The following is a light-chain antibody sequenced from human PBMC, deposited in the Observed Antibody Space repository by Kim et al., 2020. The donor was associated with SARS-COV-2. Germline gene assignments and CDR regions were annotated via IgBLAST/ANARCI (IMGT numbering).Light chain of an antibody. CDR3: QQYHTHST. CDR1: QNVNIW. CDR2: KTS. J-gene: IGKJ1*01. Sequence: PESVGDTVTITCRASQNVNIWLAWYQQKPGQVPKLLIHKTSGLQGGVPSRFSGGGSGTDFTLTISSLQPDDFATYYCQQYHTHSTFGQGTKVDIK. V-gene: IGKV1-5*03.